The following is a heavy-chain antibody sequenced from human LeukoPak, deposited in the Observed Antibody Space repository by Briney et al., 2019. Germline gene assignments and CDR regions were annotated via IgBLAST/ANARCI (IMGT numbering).Heavy chain of an antibody. J-gene: IGHJ4*02. CDR3: AREDSSGHMSL. V-gene: IGHV3-21*01. CDR1: GFTFSSYS. CDR2: ISSSSSYM. D-gene: IGHD3-22*01. Sequence: GGSLRLXCAASGFTFSSYSMNWVRQAPGKGLEWVSYISSSSSYMYYADSVKGRFTISRDNAKNSLYLQMNSLRAEDTAVYYCAREDSSGHMSLWGQGTLVIVSS.